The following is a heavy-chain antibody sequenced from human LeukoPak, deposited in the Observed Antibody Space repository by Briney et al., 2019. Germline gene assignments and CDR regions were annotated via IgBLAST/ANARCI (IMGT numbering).Heavy chain of an antibody. V-gene: IGHV4-59*01. CDR2: IYYSGST. D-gene: IGHD6-13*01. J-gene: IGHJ4*02. CDR1: GGSISNYY. CDR3: ARGHYSSSWYVFDY. Sequence: KPSETLSLTCTVSGGSISNYYWSWIRQPPGKGLEWIGYIYYSGSTNYNPSLKSRVTISVDTSKNQFSLRLSSVTAADTAVYYCARGHYSSSWYVFDYWGQGTLVTVSS.